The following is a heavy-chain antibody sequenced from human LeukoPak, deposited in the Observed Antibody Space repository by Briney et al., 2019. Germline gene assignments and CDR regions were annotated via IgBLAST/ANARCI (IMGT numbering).Heavy chain of an antibody. J-gene: IGHJ4*02. CDR1: GYTFTGCY. CDR2: IYPNSGGT. CDR3: AAYDSSGYYYARGSLDY. D-gene: IGHD3-22*01. V-gene: IGHV1-2*06. Sequence: ASVKVSCKASGYTFTGCYMHWVRQAPGQGLEWMGRIYPNSGGTNYAQKFQGRVTMTRDTSISTAYMELSRLRSDDTAVYSCAAYDSSGYYYARGSLDYWGQGTLVTVSS.